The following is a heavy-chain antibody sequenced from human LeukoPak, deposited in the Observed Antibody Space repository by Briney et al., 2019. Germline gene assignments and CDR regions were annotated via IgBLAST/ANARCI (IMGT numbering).Heavy chain of an antibody. Sequence: GAPVKVSCKASGYTFSGNYLHWVRQAPGQGLEWMGWIIPNSGGTNYAQKFQGRVTMTRDTSISTAYMALSSLKSDDTAVYYCARDLGGSLLVFDYWGQGTLVTVSS. D-gene: IGHD1-26*01. V-gene: IGHV1-2*02. J-gene: IGHJ4*02. CDR2: IIPNSGGT. CDR1: GYTFSGNY. CDR3: ARDLGGSLLVFDY.